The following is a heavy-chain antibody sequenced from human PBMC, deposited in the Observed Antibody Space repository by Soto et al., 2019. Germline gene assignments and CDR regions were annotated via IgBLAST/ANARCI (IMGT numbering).Heavy chain of an antibody. J-gene: IGHJ5*01. D-gene: IGHD6-13*01. CDR3: AKVSAGGTRGFES. V-gene: IGHV4-31*03. CDR2: LYYRGTT. Sequence: QVQLQESGPGLVKPSQTLSLTCSVSGGSISTGVWYWSWVREHTGTGLEGIGDLYYRGTTSYNPSVASGVTIARDTSKIEISVKVNSVTAADTAVYYCAKVSAGGTRGFESWGQGIRVTVSS. CDR1: GGSISTGVWY.